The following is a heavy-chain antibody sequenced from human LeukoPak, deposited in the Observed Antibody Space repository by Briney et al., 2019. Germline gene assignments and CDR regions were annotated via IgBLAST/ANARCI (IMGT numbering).Heavy chain of an antibody. Sequence: GVSLKISCKGSGYRFTNYWIAWVRQMPGKGLEWMGIIYPGDSDTRYSPSFQGQVTISADKSISTAYLQWSTLKASDTAMYYCARRLTPGESSGYYLDYWGQGTLVTVSS. CDR2: IYPGDSDT. V-gene: IGHV5-51*01. D-gene: IGHD3-22*01. J-gene: IGHJ4*02. CDR3: ARRLTPGESSGYYLDY. CDR1: GYRFTNYW.